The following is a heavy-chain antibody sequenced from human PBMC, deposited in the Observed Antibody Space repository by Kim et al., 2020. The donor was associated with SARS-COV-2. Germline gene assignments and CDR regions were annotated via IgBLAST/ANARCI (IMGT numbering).Heavy chain of an antibody. D-gene: IGHD4-17*01. J-gene: IGHJ6*02. V-gene: IGHV1-18*04. CDR1: GYTLTSYG. Sequence: ASVKVSCKASGYTLTSYGISWVRQAPGQGLEWMGWISAYDGNTNYAQKLQGRVTMTSDASTSTAYMELRSLRSDDTAVYYCGRVYGDYGMDVWGQGTSVTVSS. CDR3: GRVYGDYGMDV. CDR2: ISAYDGNT.